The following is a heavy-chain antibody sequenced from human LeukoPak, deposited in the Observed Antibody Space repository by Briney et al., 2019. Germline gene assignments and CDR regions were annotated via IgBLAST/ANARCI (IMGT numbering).Heavy chain of an antibody. Sequence: SETRSLTCTVSGGSFSSSSYYWGWIRQPPGKGLEWMGSIYYSGSTYYNPSLKSRVTISVDTSKNQFSLKLSSVTAADTAVYYCARHREMATRNYYYYGMDVWGQGTTVTVSS. CDR2: IYYSGST. CDR3: ARHREMATRNYYYYGMDV. D-gene: IGHD5-24*01. V-gene: IGHV4-39*01. CDR1: GGSFSSSSYY. J-gene: IGHJ6*02.